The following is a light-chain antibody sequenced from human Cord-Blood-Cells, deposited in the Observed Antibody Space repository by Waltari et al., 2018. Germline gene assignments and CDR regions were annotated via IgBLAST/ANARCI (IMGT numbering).Light chain of an antibody. CDR3: QVWDSSSDHVV. Sequence: SYVLTQPPSVSVAPGQTARLPCGGNNLGRKSVHWYQQKPGQAPVRVIYYDSDRPSGIPERFSGSNSGNTATLTISRVEAGDEADYYCQVWDSSSDHVVFGGGTKLTVL. CDR2: YDS. J-gene: IGLJ2*01. V-gene: IGLV3-21*04. CDR1: NLGRKS.